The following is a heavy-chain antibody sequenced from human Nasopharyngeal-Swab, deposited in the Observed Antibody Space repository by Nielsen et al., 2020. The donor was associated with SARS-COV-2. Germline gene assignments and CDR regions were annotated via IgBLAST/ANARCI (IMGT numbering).Heavy chain of an antibody. J-gene: IGHJ4*02. V-gene: IGHV1-18*01. CDR1: GYTFTSYG. D-gene: IGHD3-3*01. CDR3: ARVELYDFWSGYYLFDY. Sequence: ASVKNSCKASGYTFTSYGISWVRQAPGQGLEGMGWISAYNGNTNYAQKLQGRVTMTTDTSTSTAYMELRSLRSDDTAVYYCARVELYDFWSGYYLFDYWGQGTLVTVSS. CDR2: ISAYNGNT.